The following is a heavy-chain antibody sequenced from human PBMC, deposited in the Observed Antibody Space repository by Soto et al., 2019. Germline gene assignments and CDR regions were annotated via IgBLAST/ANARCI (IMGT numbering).Heavy chain of an antibody. CDR2: ISGSGGST. CDR1: GFTFSSYA. Sequence: GGSLRLSCAASGFTFSSYAMSWVRQAPGKGLEWVSAISGSGGSTYYADSVKGRFTISRDNSKNTLYLQMNSLRAEDTAVYYCAKGTPAAQKIYYYYYGMDVWGQGTTVTVSS. J-gene: IGHJ6*02. V-gene: IGHV3-23*01. D-gene: IGHD2-2*01. CDR3: AKGTPAAQKIYYYYYGMDV.